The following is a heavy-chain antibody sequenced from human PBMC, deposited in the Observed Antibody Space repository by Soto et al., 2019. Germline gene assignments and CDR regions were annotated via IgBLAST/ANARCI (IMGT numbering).Heavy chain of an antibody. CDR1: GFGVSNTD. V-gene: IGHV3-66*01. Sequence: GGSLRLSCAAYGFGVSNTDMSWVRQAPGKGLEWVSVIYSGGYTNYADSVKGRFIVSRDSPKNTLYLQMDSLRAEDTAVYYCAREAIIVIAAPEYYFDYWGQGTLVTVSS. D-gene: IGHD3-22*01. CDR3: AREAIIVIAAPEYYFDY. J-gene: IGHJ4*02. CDR2: IYSGGYT.